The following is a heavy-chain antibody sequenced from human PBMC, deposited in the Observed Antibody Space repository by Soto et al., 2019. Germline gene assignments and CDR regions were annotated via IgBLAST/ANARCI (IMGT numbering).Heavy chain of an antibody. J-gene: IGHJ4*02. V-gene: IGHV5-51*01. CDR3: ARCESSGYEHFDY. D-gene: IGHD5-12*01. CDR2: IYPGDSDT. CDR1: TSYW. Sequence: TSYWIGWMRQMPGKGLEWMGIIYPGDSDTRYSPSFQGQVTISADKSISTAYLQWSSLKASDTAMYYCARCESSGYEHFDYWGQGTLVTVSS.